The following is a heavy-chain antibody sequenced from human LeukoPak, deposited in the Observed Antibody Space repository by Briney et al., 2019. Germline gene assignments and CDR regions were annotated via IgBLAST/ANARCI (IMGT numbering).Heavy chain of an antibody. V-gene: IGHV3-21*01. J-gene: IGHJ2*01. CDR2: INNVGSHI. CDR3: AGGQGWHFDL. D-gene: IGHD2-15*01. CDR1: GFTFSTSA. Sequence: GGSLRLSCTTSGFTFSTSAMNWVRQAPGKGLEWVSSINNVGSHIYYADSVRGRFIISRDNAKNSFFLQMSNLRAEDTAVYYCAGGQGWHFDLWGRGTLITVSS.